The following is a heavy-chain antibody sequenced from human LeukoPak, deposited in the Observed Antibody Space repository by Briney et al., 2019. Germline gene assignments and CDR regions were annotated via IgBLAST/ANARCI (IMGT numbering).Heavy chain of an antibody. CDR3: ARELRGYCSTTSCPFGY. CDR2: IFSVDNGGST. J-gene: IGHJ4*02. D-gene: IGHD2-2*01. CDR1: GFPVSYNY. V-gene: IGHV3-66*02. Sequence: GGSLRLSCAASGFPVSYNYMSWVRQAPGKGLEWVSVIFSVDNGGSTNYADSVKGRFSISRDNSKNTLYLQMNSLRAEDTAVYYCARELRGYCSTTSCPFGYWGQGTLVTVSS.